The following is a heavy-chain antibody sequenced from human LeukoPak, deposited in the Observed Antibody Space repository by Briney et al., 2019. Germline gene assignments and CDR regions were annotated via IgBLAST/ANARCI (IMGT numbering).Heavy chain of an antibody. CDR2: ISRNSYT. Sequence: GSLRLSCAASGFTFSSYWLSWIRQAPGKGLEWVSYISRNSYTNYADSVKGRFTISRDNAKNSLYLQMASLRAEDTAVYYCARMGIAAVGAYYFDYWGQGTLVAVSS. D-gene: IGHD6-13*01. CDR3: ARMGIAAVGAYYFDY. CDR1: GFTFSSYW. J-gene: IGHJ4*02. V-gene: IGHV3-11*06.